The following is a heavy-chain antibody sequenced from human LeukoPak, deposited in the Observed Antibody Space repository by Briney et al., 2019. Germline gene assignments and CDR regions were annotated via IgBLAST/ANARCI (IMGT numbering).Heavy chain of an antibody. CDR2: IKSKTDGATT. Sequence: GGSLRLSCAASGFTFSSAWMSWVRQAPGKGLEWVGRIKSKTDGATTDYTAPEKGRFTISRDDSKNTLYLQMNSLKTEDTAVYYCTADLGTTSLQDYYYYMDVWGDGTTVTVSS. J-gene: IGHJ6*03. CDR3: TADLGTTSLQDYYYYMDV. V-gene: IGHV3-15*01. CDR1: GFTFSSAW. D-gene: IGHD1-7*01.